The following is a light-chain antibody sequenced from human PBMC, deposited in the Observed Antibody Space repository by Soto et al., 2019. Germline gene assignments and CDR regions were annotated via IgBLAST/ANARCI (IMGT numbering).Light chain of an antibody. CDR1: QSISSW. J-gene: IGKJ1*01. CDR2: DAS. CDR3: QQYNSILRT. Sequence: DIQMTQSPSTLSASVGDRVTITCRASQSISSWLAWYQQKPGKAPKLLIYDASSLESGVPSRFGGSGSGTEFTLTISSLQPDDFATYYCQQYNSILRTFGQGTKV. V-gene: IGKV1-5*01.